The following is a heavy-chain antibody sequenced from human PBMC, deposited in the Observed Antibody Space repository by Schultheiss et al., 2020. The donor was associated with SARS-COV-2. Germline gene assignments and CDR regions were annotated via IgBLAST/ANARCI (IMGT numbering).Heavy chain of an antibody. CDR2: ISSNGGST. D-gene: IGHD1-1*01. CDR3: ARDVYIGGTTCLDY. CDR1: GFTVSSYS. Sequence: GGSLRLSCAASGFTVSSYSMNWVRQAPGKGLEYVSAISSNGGSTYYADSVRGRFTISRDNAKNTLYLEMKSLRAEDTAVYYCARDVYIGGTTCLDYWGQGTLVTVSS. V-gene: IGHV3-64*04. J-gene: IGHJ4*02.